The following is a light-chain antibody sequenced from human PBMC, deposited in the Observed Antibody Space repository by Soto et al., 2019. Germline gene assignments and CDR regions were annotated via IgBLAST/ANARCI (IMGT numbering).Light chain of an antibody. V-gene: IGLV2-14*01. Sequence: QSALTQPASVSGSPGQSITISCTGTSSDVGAYNYVSWYQQHPGKAPKRMIYDVSNRPSGVSNRFSGSKSGNTASLTISGLQAEDEADYYRTSSTSASTQVFGGGTKLTVL. CDR3: TSSTSASTQV. CDR1: SSDVGAYNY. J-gene: IGLJ2*01. CDR2: DVS.